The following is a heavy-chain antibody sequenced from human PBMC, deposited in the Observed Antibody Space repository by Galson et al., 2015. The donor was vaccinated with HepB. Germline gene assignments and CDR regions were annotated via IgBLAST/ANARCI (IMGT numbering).Heavy chain of an antibody. CDR2: IIPICGAA. CDR3: ARSFQPSPFWSGFGGAYYMDV. D-gene: IGHD3-3*01. V-gene: IGHV1-69*01. J-gene: IGHJ6*03. Sequence: SVRVSCKASGGTFSSYSISWVRQAPGQGLEWMGGIIPICGAANYAQKFQGRVTITADESTSTAYMELSSLRSEDTAVYYCARSFQPSPFWSGFGGAYYMDVWGKGTPVTVSS. CDR1: GGTFSSYS.